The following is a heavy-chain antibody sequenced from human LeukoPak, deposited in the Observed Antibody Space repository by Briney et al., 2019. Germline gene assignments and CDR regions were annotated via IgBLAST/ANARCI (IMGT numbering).Heavy chain of an antibody. D-gene: IGHD1-7*01. J-gene: IGHJ4*02. CDR2: ISSTSSIT. CDR1: GFSFSIYT. CDR3: ARGDNWNYGIDY. V-gene: IGHV3-48*01. Sequence: GGSLRLSCAASGFSFSIYTMNWVSQAPGKGLEWVSYISSTSSITYYADSVQGRFTISRDNAENSLYLQMNSLRAEDTAVYYCARGDNWNYGIDYWGEGTLVTVSS.